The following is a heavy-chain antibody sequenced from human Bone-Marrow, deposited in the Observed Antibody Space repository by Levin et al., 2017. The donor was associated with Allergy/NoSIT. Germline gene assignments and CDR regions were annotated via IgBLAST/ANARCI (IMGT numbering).Heavy chain of an antibody. Sequence: GGSLRLSCAASGFNFSRYYMSWIRQAPGKGLEWLTYMSTTGSVIYYADSVKGRFTVSRDNARSSLYLQMNSLRAEDPAVYFCARDALGRYCSSVTCAFDYGGQGVLVTVSS. CDR1: GFNFSRYY. CDR2: MSTTGSVI. V-gene: IGHV3-11*01. J-gene: IGHJ4*02. CDR3: ARDALGRYCSSVTCAFDY. D-gene: IGHD2-2*01.